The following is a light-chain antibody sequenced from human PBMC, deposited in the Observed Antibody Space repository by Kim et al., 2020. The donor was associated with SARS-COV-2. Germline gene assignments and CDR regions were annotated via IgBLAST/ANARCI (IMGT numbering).Light chain of an antibody. Sequence: SAFLGDRVTVSCRASQFVSSSVAWYQQTPGKAPKLLLYASSSLRSGVSPRFSGSGSGTDFTLTITNVQPEDFATYYCQQTDTFPYTFGQGTKLEI. CDR3: QQTDTFPYT. J-gene: IGKJ2*01. CDR1: QFVSSS. V-gene: IGKV1-12*01. CDR2: ASS.